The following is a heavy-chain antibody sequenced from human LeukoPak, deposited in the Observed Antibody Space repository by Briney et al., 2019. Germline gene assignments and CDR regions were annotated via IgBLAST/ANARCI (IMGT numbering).Heavy chain of an antibody. CDR3: AKEGDEFRGYLDV. Sequence: GRSLTLSCAASGFTFSRLGMQWVRQAPGKGLEWVAVIHNDGTQGQYADSVKGRFTISQDNSQNTLYLQMNNLRDVDTAVYYCAKEGDEFRGYLDVWGKGTTVTVSS. J-gene: IGHJ6*03. D-gene: IGHD3-16*01. V-gene: IGHV3-33*06. CDR2: IHNDGTQG. CDR1: GFTFSRLG.